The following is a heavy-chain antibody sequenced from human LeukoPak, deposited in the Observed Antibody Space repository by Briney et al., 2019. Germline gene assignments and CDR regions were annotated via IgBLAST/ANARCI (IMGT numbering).Heavy chain of an antibody. CDR3: ARDRLRYCRSTSFYYSMDV. V-gene: IGHV3-11*01. J-gene: IGHJ6*02. CDR2: ISSSGSTI. CDR1: GFTFSDYY. D-gene: IGHD2-2*01. Sequence: GGSLRLSCAASGFTFSDYYMTWLRQAPGKGLEWVSYISSSGSTIYNADSVKGRFTISRDNAKNSLYLQMNSLRAEDTAVYYCARDRLRYCRSTSFYYSMDVWGQGTTVTVSS.